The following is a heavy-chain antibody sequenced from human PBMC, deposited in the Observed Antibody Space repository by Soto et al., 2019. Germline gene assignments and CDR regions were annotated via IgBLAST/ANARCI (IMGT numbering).Heavy chain of an antibody. CDR2: FGVVYVT. Sequence: EVQLLESGGGLIQPGGSLRLSCATFGFSFSNYAMSWVRQAPGKGLEWVSGFGVVYVTYYADSVRGRFTISRDNSKNTLYLQMNSLRAEDTALYYCAKAKGSFDHTGPDQWGQGTLVTVSS. D-gene: IGHD2-8*02. CDR1: GFSFSNYA. CDR3: AKAKGSFDHTGPDQ. V-gene: IGHV3-23*01. J-gene: IGHJ4*02.